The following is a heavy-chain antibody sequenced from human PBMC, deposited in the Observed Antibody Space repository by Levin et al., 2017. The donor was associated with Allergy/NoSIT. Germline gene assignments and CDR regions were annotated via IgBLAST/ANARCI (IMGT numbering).Heavy chain of an antibody. V-gene: IGHV3-23*01. D-gene: IGHD1-26*01. CDR2: VTANGDNT. CDR3: AKERSGSSYIYWYFDL. Sequence: GESLKISCAASGFTCSNYAMTWVRQAPGKGLEWVSAVTANGDNTFYADSVRGRFTISRDNSKNTLYLQMNSLKAEDTAVYYCAKERSGSSYIYWYFDLWGRGTLVTVSS. CDR1: GFTCSNYA. J-gene: IGHJ2*01.